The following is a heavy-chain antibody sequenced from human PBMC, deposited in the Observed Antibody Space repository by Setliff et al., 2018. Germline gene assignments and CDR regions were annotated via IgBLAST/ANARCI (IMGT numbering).Heavy chain of an antibody. Sequence: PLETLSLTCAASGGTFTYYYWTWIRQPPGKGLEWIGEINHSGSTNYNPSLKSRVTMSIDTSKNQFSLNLRYVTAADTAVYYCARGRNVAIRLLDSWGQGNLVTVSS. J-gene: IGHJ4*02. CDR1: GGTFTYYY. CDR3: ARGRNVAIRLLDS. CDR2: INHSGST. D-gene: IGHD6-6*01. V-gene: IGHV4-34*01.